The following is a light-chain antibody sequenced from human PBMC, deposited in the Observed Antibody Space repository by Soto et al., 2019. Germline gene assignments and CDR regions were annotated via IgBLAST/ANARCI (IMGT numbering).Light chain of an antibody. V-gene: IGKV3-15*01. J-gene: IGKJ1*01. CDR1: QSVSSN. Sequence: EIVMTQSPATLSVSPGERATLSCRASQSVSSNLAWYQQKPGQAPRLLIYGASTRATGIPARFSGSGSGTEFTLTSSSLQDEDFEVYYCHHNKNWWTFGQGTKVEIK. CDR2: GAS. CDR3: HHNKNWWT.